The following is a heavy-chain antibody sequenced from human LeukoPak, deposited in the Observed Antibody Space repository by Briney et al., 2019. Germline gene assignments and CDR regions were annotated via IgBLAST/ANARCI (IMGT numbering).Heavy chain of an antibody. CDR2: IYHCGTTYSGST. V-gene: IGHV4-59*12. D-gene: IGHD6-19*01. J-gene: IGHJ4*02. CDR3: AREINSGWYDY. CDR1: GGSISSYY. Sequence: SETLSLTCTVSGGSISSYYWSWIRQPPGKGLAWIGSIYHCGTTYSGSTNYNPSLKSRVTISVDKSKNQFSLKLSSVTAADTAVYYCAREINSGWYDYWGQGTLVTVSS.